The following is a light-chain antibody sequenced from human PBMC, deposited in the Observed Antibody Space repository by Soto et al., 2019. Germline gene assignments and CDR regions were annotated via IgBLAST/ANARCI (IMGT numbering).Light chain of an antibody. CDR3: ETWDSNSWV. V-gene: IGLV4-60*02. CDR1: SGHRSYV. Sequence: QSVLTQSSSASASLGSSVKLTCTLSSGHRSYVIAWHQQQPGKAPRYLMKLEGSGSYNKGSGVPDRFSGSSSGADRYLTISSLQFEDEADYYCETWDSNSWVFGGGTKLTVL. CDR2: LEGSGSY. J-gene: IGLJ3*02.